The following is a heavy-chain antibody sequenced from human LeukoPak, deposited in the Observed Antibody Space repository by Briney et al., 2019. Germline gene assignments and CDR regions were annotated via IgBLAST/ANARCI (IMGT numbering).Heavy chain of an antibody. CDR1: GGSISSYY. CDR2: IYYSGST. D-gene: IGHD4-17*01. Sequence: SETLSLTCAVSGGSISSYYWSWIRQPPGKGLEWIGYIYYSGSTNYNPSLKSRVTISVDTSKNQFSLKLSSVTAADTAAYYCATSQDYGDYWYFDVWGRGTLVTVSS. V-gene: IGHV4-59*01. J-gene: IGHJ2*01. CDR3: ATSQDYGDYWYFDV.